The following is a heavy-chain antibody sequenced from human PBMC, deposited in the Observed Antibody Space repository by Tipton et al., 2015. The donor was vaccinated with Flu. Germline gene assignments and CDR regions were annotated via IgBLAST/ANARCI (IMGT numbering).Heavy chain of an antibody. V-gene: IGHV4-38-2*01. J-gene: IGHJ4*02. CDR2: IYHSGST. Sequence: TLSLTCEVSGDSIRSDYYWGWVRQPPGKGLEWIGTIYHSGSTYYNPSLKSRLTMSVDTSKNQFSLKLSSVTAADTAVYYCARHTGDSVRGVIDYWGQGTLVTVSS. D-gene: IGHD3-10*02. CDR3: ARHTGDSVRGVIDY. CDR1: GDSIRSDYY.